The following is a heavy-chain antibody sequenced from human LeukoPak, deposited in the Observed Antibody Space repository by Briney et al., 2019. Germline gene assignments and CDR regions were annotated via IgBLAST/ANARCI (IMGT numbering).Heavy chain of an antibody. CDR1: GLTFSSYD. D-gene: IGHD2-2*01. CDR2: ISNSGNTI. J-gene: IGHJ4*02. V-gene: IGHV3-48*03. Sequence: GGSLRLSCVGTGLTFSSYDMNWVRQAPGKGLEWISYISNSGNTIYYADSVKGRFTISRDNAKNSLYLQMNSLRAEDTAVYYCDTRPRYWGQGTLVTVSS. CDR3: DTRPRY.